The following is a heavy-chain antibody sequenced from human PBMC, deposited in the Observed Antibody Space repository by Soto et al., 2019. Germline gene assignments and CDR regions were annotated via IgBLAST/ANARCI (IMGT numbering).Heavy chain of an antibody. CDR2: IYTGGNT. Sequence: QLQESGPGLVKPSETLSLTCNVSGRSMISYYWSWIRQPAGKGLEWIRRIYTGGNTNYNPSLKSRVTMSVDTSKSQFSLSLTSVTAADTAVYYCAREGDDRHFFFDSWGQGTLVTVSS. J-gene: IGHJ4*02. CDR3: AREGDDRHFFFDS. D-gene: IGHD3-3*02. V-gene: IGHV4-4*07. CDR1: GRSMISYY.